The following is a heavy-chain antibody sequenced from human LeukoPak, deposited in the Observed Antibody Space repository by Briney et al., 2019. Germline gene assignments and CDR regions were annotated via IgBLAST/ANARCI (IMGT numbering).Heavy chain of an antibody. V-gene: IGHV4-4*07. D-gene: IGHD1-26*01. CDR2: IYTSGST. Sequence: SETLSLTCTVSGGSISGYYWTWIRQPAGKGLEWIGRIYTSGSTNYNPSLKSRVTMSVDTSKNRFSLKLSSVTAADTAVYYCARELRGVGARSLDYWGQGTLVTVSS. CDR1: GGSISGYY. CDR3: ARELRGVGARSLDY. J-gene: IGHJ4*02.